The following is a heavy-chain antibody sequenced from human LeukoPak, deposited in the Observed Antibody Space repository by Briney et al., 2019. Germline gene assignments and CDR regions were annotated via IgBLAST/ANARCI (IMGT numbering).Heavy chain of an antibody. Sequence: SETLSLTCTVSGGSIRSYYWSWIRQPPGKGLEWIVNTHSSGSTIHNPSLKSRVTVSVDTSDNQLSLSLSSVTAADTAVYYCARRLESHYDSSGYPVGGWFDPWGQGTLVTVSS. V-gene: IGHV4-4*09. CDR2: THSSGST. CDR1: GGSIRSYY. J-gene: IGHJ5*02. CDR3: ARRLESHYDSSGYPVGGWFDP. D-gene: IGHD3-22*01.